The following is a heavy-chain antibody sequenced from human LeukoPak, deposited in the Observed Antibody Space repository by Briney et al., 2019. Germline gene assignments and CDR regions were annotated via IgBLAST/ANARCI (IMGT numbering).Heavy chain of an antibody. CDR1: GFTFSNYG. CDR3: ARDSTVATIRTPLQH. CDR2: IWYDGSNK. D-gene: IGHD5-12*01. J-gene: IGHJ1*01. Sequence: GRSLRLSCAASGFTFSNYGMHWVRQAPGKGLEWVAVIWYDGSNKYYADSVKGRFTISRDISKNTVHLQMNSLRAEDTAVYYCARDSTVATIRTPLQHWGQGTLLTVSS. V-gene: IGHV3-33*01.